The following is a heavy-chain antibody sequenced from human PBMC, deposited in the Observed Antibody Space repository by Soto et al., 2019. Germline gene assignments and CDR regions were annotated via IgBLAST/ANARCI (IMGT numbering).Heavy chain of an antibody. CDR2: IIPIFGTA. CDR3: ARDRLPVPASATRSSWFDP. Sequence: SVKVSCKASGGTFSSNAISWVRQAPGQGLEWMGEIIPIFGTANYAQKFQGRVTITADESTSTAYMELSSLRSEDTAVYYCARDRLPVPASATRSSWFDPWGQGTLVTVSS. J-gene: IGHJ5*02. V-gene: IGHV1-69*13. CDR1: GGTFSSNA. D-gene: IGHD2-15*01.